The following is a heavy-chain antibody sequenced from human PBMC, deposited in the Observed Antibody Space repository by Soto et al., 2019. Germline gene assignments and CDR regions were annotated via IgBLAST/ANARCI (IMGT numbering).Heavy chain of an antibody. V-gene: IGHV1-18*01. CDR3: ARDMAIAAAGGYVGWFDP. CDR2: ISAYNGNT. D-gene: IGHD6-13*01. Sequence: ASVKVSCKASGYTFTSYGISWVRQAPGQGLEWMGWISAYNGNTNYAQKLQGRVTMTTDTSTSTAYMELRSLRSDDTAVYYCARDMAIAAAGGYVGWFDPWGQGTPVTVSS. J-gene: IGHJ5*02. CDR1: GYTFTSYG.